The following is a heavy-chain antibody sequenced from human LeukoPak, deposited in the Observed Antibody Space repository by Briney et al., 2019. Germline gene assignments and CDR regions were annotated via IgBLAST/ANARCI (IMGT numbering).Heavy chain of an antibody. CDR1: GVSFSGYY. CDR2: INHSGST. J-gene: IGHJ4*02. Sequence: SETLSLTCAVYGVSFSGYYWSWIRQPPGKGLEWIGEINHSGSTNYNPSLKSRVTISVDTSKNQFSLKLSSVTAADTAVYYCARVRITFGGVIVIGETFDYWGQGTLVTVSS. CDR3: ARVRITFGGVIVIGETFDY. V-gene: IGHV4-34*01. D-gene: IGHD3-16*02.